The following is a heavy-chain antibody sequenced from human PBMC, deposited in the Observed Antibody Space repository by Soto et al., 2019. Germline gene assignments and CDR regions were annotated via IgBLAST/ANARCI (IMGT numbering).Heavy chain of an antibody. CDR1: GYSFTNYG. V-gene: IGHV1-18*01. CDR2: ISAYNGNT. D-gene: IGHD6-19*01. Sequence: QAQLVQSGVEVKKPGASVKVSCKASGYSFTNYGITWVRQAPGQGFEWMGWISAYNGNTNYAQKFQGRVTMTTDASTITAYLELRSLRSDDTAVYYCARDRGVAPPVAGNTHYYYYMDVWGKGTTVTVSS. J-gene: IGHJ6*03. CDR3: ARDRGVAPPVAGNTHYYYYMDV.